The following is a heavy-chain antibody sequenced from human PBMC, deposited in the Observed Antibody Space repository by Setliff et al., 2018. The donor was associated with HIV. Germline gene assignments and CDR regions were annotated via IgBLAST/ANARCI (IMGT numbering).Heavy chain of an antibody. CDR2: IYYSGST. CDR1: GGSISSHY. Sequence: SETLSLTCTVSGGSISSHYWSWIRQPPGKGLEWIGSIYYSGSTNYNPSLTSRVTISVDTSKNHLFLKLTSVTTADTAVYFCAKSSPSIGYITDCWGQGAPVTASS. V-gene: IGHV4-59*11. D-gene: IGHD5-12*01. CDR3: AKSSPSIGYITDC. J-gene: IGHJ4*02.